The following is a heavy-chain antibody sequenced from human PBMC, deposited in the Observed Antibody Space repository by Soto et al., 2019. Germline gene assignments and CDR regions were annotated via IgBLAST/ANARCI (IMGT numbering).Heavy chain of an antibody. CDR3: AKDRRAGGNSAFYFDF. Sequence: GSLRLSGAASGFKCSNYAMSWVRQGPGKGLEWVSLISATGGGTYYADSVKGRFTISRDNSHNTLYLQVHSLTAEDTAVYYCAKDRRAGGNSAFYFDFWGQGAQVTVSS. D-gene: IGHD3-16*01. CDR2: ISATGGGT. V-gene: IGHV3-23*01. CDR1: GFKCSNYA. J-gene: IGHJ4*02.